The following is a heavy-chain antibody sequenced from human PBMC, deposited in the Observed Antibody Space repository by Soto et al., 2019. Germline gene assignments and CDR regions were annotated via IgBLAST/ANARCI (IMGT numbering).Heavy chain of an antibody. V-gene: IGHV3-23*01. J-gene: IGHJ4*02. CDR1: GFTFTAYD. Sequence: EVQLLDSGGGLVQPGGSLRLSCEASGFTFTAYDMNWVRQAPGKGLEWVSGVNGNGGSTFYADSVKGRFSISRDDSKNTAYLQMNSLRAEDTAVYYCRAYSYGQGVDYWGQGTLVTVSS. CDR3: RAYSYGQGVDY. CDR2: VNGNGGST. D-gene: IGHD5-18*01.